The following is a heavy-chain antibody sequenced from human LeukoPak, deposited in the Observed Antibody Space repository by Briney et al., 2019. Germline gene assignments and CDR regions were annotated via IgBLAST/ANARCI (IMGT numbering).Heavy chain of an antibody. CDR1: GVSITSLY. D-gene: IGHD4-17*01. J-gene: IGHJ4*01. CDR2: TYYSGSP. CDR3: ARRHSGDYVDY. V-gene: IGHV4-59*11. Sequence: PSETLSLTCTVSGVSITSLYWTWIWQPPGRGLEWIGYTYYSGSPNYNPSLKSRVTISVDTSKNQFSLKMDSMTAADTAVYYCARRHSGDYVDYWGQATLVTVSS.